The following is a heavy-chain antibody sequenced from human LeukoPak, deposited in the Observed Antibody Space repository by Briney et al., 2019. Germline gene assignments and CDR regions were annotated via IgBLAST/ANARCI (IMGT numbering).Heavy chain of an antibody. CDR2: IYYSGST. D-gene: IGHD5-24*01. CDR1: GGSFSGYY. J-gene: IGHJ4*02. CDR3: ARERGSPGSVIDY. Sequence: SETLSLTCAVYGGSFSGYYWSWIRQPPGKGLEWIGSIYYSGSTYYNPSLKSRVTISVDTSKNQFSLKLSSVTAADTAVYYCARERGSPGSVIDYWGQGTLVTVSS. V-gene: IGHV4-34*01.